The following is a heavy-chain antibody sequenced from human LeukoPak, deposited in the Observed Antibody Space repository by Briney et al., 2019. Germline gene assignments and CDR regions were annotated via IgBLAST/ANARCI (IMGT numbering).Heavy chain of an antibody. CDR2: ISSSGSTI. J-gene: IGHJ5*02. D-gene: IGHD3-10*01. CDR1: GFTFSDYY. Sequence: GGSLRLSCAASGFTFSDYYMSWIRQAPGKGLEWVSYISSSGSTIYYADSVKGRFTISRDNAKNSLYLQMNSLRAEDTAVYYCARDRARGVGKSSWFDPWGQGTLVTVSS. CDR3: ARDRARGVGKSSWFDP. V-gene: IGHV3-11*04.